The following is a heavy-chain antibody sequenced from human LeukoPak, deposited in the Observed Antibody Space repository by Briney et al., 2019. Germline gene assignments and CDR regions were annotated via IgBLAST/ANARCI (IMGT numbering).Heavy chain of an antibody. J-gene: IGHJ4*02. V-gene: IGHV4-31*03. D-gene: IGHD3-10*01. Sequence: SQTLSLTCTVSGGSISSGGYYWSWIRQHPGKGLEWIGYIYYSGSTYYNPSLKSRVTISVDTSKNQFSLTLSSVTAADTAVYYCARGGTMVRTKGYFDYWGQGTLVTVSS. CDR1: GGSISSGGYY. CDR3: ARGGTMVRTKGYFDY. CDR2: IYYSGST.